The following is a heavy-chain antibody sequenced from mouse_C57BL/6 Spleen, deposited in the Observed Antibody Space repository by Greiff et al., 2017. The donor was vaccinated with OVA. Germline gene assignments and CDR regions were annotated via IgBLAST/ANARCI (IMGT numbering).Heavy chain of an antibody. Sequence: EVQLQQSGPELVKPGASVKISCKASGYTFTDYYMNWVKQSHGKSLEWIGDINPNNGGTSYNQKFKGKATLTVDKSSSTAYMELRSLTSEDSAVYYCARDGNYHYAMDYWGQGTSVTVSS. D-gene: IGHD2-1*01. CDR3: ARDGNYHYAMDY. V-gene: IGHV1-26*01. CDR2: INPNNGGT. CDR1: GYTFTDYY. J-gene: IGHJ4*01.